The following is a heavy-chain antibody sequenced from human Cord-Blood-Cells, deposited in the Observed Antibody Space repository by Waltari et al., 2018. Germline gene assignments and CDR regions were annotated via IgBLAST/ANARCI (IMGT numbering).Heavy chain of an antibody. D-gene: IGHD3-10*01. V-gene: IGHV3-33*01. J-gene: IGHJ4*02. Sequence: QVQLVESGGGVVQPGRSLRLSCAAYGFTFSSYGMHWVRQAPGKGLEGVAVIWYDGSNKYYADSVKGRFTISRDNSKNTLYLQMNSLRAEDTAVYYCARGVIIDYWGQGTLVTVSS. CDR3: ARGVIIDY. CDR2: IWYDGSNK. CDR1: GFTFSSYG.